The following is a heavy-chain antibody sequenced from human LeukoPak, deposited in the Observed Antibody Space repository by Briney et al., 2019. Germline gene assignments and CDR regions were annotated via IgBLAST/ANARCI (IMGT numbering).Heavy chain of an antibody. CDR3: ARSDDYGIRQWLAGVVIEYYFDY. Sequence: GASVKVSCKASGYTFTSYGISWVRQAPGQGLEWMGWISAYNGNTNYAQKLQGRVTMTTDTSTSTAYMELRSLRSDDTAVYYCARSDDYGIRQWLAGVVIEYYFDYWGQGTLVTVSS. V-gene: IGHV1-18*01. CDR2: ISAYNGNT. D-gene: IGHD6-19*01. CDR1: GYTFTSYG. J-gene: IGHJ4*02.